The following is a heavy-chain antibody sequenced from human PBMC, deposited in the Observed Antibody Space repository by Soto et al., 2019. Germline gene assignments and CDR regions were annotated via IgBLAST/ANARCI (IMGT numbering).Heavy chain of an antibody. J-gene: IGHJ6*02. V-gene: IGHV4-34*01. CDR1: GGYFSGYY. CDR2: INHSGST. CDR3: ARGAGIVVVPAARKGRSGMDV. D-gene: IGHD2-2*01. Sequence: QVQLQQWGAGLLKPSETLSLTCAVYGGYFSGYYWSWIRQPPGKGLEWIGEINHSGSTNYNPSLKSRVTISVDTSKNQFSMKLSSVTAADTAVYYCARGAGIVVVPAARKGRSGMDVWGQGTTVTVSS.